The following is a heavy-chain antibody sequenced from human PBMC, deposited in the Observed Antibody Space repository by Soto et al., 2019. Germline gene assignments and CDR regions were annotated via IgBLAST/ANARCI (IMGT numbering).Heavy chain of an antibody. J-gene: IGHJ4*02. D-gene: IGHD6-13*01. CDR2: FNPTSGST. CDR1: GYTFINYY. Sequence: QVQLVQSGAEVKKPGASVKLSCKASGYTFINYYIHWVRQAPGQGLEWMGIFNPTSGSTNYAQKFQGRVTLTMDTSTTRVYMELSSLRFDDTAVYYCARDLAAGDYWGQGTLVTVSS. V-gene: IGHV1-46*01. CDR3: ARDLAAGDY.